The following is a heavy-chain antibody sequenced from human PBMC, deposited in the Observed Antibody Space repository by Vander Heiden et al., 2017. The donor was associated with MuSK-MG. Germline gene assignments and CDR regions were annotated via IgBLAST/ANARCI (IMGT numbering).Heavy chain of an antibody. D-gene: IGHD3-3*01. J-gene: IGHJ3*02. CDR2: IYYSGST. CDR1: GGSISSHY. V-gene: IGHV4-59*11. Sequence: QVQLQESGPGLVKPSETLSLTCTVSGGSISSHYWRWIRQPPGKGLEWIGYIYYSGSTNYNPSLKSRVTISVDTSKNQFSLKLSSVTAADTAVYYCARAGYYDFWSGRVDAFDIWGQGTMVTVSS. CDR3: ARAGYYDFWSGRVDAFDI.